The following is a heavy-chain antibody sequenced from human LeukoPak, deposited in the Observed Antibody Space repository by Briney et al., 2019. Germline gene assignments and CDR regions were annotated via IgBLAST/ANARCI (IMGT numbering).Heavy chain of an antibody. V-gene: IGHV4-59*01. CDR3: ARSLSRSPFYYFDY. CDR2: IYYSGST. D-gene: IGHD2-2*01. Sequence: SETLSLTCAVYGGSFSGYYWSWIRQPPGKGLEWIGYIYYSGSTNYNPSLKSRVTISVDTSKNQFSLKLSSVTAADTAVYYCARSLSRSPFYYFDYWGQGTLVTVSS. J-gene: IGHJ4*02. CDR1: GGSFSGYY.